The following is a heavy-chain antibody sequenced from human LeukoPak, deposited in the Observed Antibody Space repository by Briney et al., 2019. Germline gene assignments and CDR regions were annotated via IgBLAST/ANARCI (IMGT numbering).Heavy chain of an antibody. J-gene: IGHJ6*03. CDR1: GFTFSSYC. Sequence: GGSLRLSCAASGFTFSSYCMHWVRQAPGKGLEGGAFIRYDGSNKYYADSVKGRFTISRDNSKNTLYLQMNSLRAEDTAVYSCAKGRYCSSTSCYYYHYYYYMDVWGKGTTVTISS. CDR3: AKGRYCSSTSCYYYHYYYYMDV. V-gene: IGHV3-30*02. D-gene: IGHD2-2*01. CDR2: IRYDGSNK.